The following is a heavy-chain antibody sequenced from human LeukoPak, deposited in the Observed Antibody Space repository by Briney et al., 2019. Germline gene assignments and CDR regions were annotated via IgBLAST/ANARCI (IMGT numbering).Heavy chain of an antibody. D-gene: IGHD3-22*01. CDR1: GGSFSGYY. CDR2: INHSGST. Sequence: PSETLSLTCAVYGGSFSGYYWSWIRQPPGKGLEWIGEINHSGSTNYNPSLKSRVTISVDTSKNQFSLKLSSVTAADTAVYYCVTGFSSAWFDPWGQGTLVTVSS. CDR3: VTGFSSAWFDP. J-gene: IGHJ5*02. V-gene: IGHV4-34*01.